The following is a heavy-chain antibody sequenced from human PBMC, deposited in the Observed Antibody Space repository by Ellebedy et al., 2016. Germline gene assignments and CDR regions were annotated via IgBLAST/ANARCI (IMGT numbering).Heavy chain of an antibody. J-gene: IGHJ4*02. CDR1: GFTFSSYA. CDR3: AAGYSGGLYGIDY. Sequence: GGSLRLSCAASGFTFSSYAMHWVRQAPGKGLEWVAVISYDGSNKYYADSVKGRFTISRDNSKNSLYLQMNSLRDEDTAVYYCAAGYSGGLYGIDYWGQGTLVIVSS. CDR2: ISYDGSNK. V-gene: IGHV3-30-3*01. D-gene: IGHD6-19*01.